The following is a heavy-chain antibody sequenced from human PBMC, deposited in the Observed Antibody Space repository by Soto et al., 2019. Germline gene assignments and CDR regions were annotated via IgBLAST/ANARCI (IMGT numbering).Heavy chain of an antibody. J-gene: IGHJ4*02. CDR2: IDAGNGNT. CDR3: ARDPIVGATTRTSNGPPSFDY. CDR1: GYTFTSYP. Sequence: ASVKVSCKASGYTFTSYPTHWVRQAPGQRLEWMGWIDAGNGNTKYSQKFRGRVTFTTDTSASTAYMDLSSLRSEDTAVYYCARDPIVGATTRTSNGPPSFDYWGQGTLVTVSS. D-gene: IGHD1-26*01. V-gene: IGHV1-3*01.